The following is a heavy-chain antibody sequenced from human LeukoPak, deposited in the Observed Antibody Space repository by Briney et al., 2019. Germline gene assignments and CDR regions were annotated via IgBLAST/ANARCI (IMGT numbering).Heavy chain of an antibody. J-gene: IGHJ4*02. CDR2: IIPIVGTA. V-gene: IGHV1-69*13. CDR1: GGTFSSYA. Sequence: SVKLSCKASGGTFSSYAISWARQAPGQGLEWMGGIIPIVGTANYAQKFQGRVAITADESTSTAYMELSSLRSEDTAVYYCARDGQYSSGWYGEAGYFDYWGQGTLVTVSS. CDR3: ARDGQYSSGWYGEAGYFDY. D-gene: IGHD6-19*01.